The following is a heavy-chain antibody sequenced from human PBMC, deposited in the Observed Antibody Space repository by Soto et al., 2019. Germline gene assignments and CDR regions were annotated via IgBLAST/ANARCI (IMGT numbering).Heavy chain of an antibody. CDR1: GDSISSNTW. D-gene: IGHD3-3*02. V-gene: IGHV4-4*02. CDR3: ASRPAYISGKDY. J-gene: IGHJ4*02. Sequence: QVQLQESGPGLVKPSETLSLTCAVSGDSISSNTWWSWVRQSPGKGLEWIGEIYHSGKTNYKASLKSRVXXXIXQSKNQLSLNLTSVTAADTAVYYCASRPAYISGKDYWGQGTLVTVSS. CDR2: IYHSGKT.